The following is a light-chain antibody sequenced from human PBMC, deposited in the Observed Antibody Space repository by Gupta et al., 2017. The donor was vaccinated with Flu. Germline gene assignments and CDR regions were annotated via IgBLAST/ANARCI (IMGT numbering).Light chain of an antibody. CDR2: TAS. CDR1: QDIGKY. J-gene: IGKJ4*01. V-gene: IGKV1-9*01. Sequence: GNRDTITCRASQDIGKYLTWYQKVAGKAPQFLIYTASTLESGALSRFSGSGSGTEFPLTTSSLQPEDSATYYCQQIGRYPLTFGGGTKVEI. CDR3: QQIGRYPLT.